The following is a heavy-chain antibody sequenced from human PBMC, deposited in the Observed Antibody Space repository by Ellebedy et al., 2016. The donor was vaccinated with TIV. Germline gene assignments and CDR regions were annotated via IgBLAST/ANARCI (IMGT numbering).Heavy chain of an antibody. CDR1: KFTVSYNY. CDR2: IYTDERT. J-gene: IGHJ2*01. Sequence: GESLKISCAASKFTVSYNYMNWVRQAPGKGPEWVSGIYTDERTYYADSVKGRFTISRDNSKNTLYLQMNSLRTEDTSVYYCARASFYDVDLSGWYFDLWGRGTLVTVSS. V-gene: IGHV3-66*01. D-gene: IGHD3-10*02. CDR3: ARASFYDVDLSGWYFDL.